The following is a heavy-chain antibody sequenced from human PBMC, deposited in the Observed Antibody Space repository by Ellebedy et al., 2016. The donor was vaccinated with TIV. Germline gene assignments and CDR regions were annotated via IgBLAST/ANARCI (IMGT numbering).Heavy chain of an antibody. CDR3: VRTDGGTYGAWVY. V-gene: IGHV3-23*01. J-gene: IGHJ4*02. CDR2: ISGSGGYT. Sequence: GESLKISCAASGFTFSSYAMTWVRQAPWKGLEWVSTISGSGGYTYYADSVKGRFIISRDNSKRTLYLQMNSLRAEDTAVYYCVRTDGGTYGAWVYWGQGTLVTVSS. CDR1: GFTFSSYA. D-gene: IGHD1-26*01.